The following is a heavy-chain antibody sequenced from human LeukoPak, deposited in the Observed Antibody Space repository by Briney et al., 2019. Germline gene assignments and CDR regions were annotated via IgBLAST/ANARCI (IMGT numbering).Heavy chain of an antibody. J-gene: IGHJ3*02. Sequence: ASVKVSCKASGYTFTSYGISWVRQAPGQGLEWMGWISAYNGNTHYAQKLQGRVTMTTDTSTSTACMELRSLRSDDTAVYYCASAPNYYDSSGYYLDAFDIWGQGTMVTVSS. V-gene: IGHV1-18*01. CDR2: ISAYNGNT. CDR1: GYTFTSYG. D-gene: IGHD3-22*01. CDR3: ASAPNYYDSSGYYLDAFDI.